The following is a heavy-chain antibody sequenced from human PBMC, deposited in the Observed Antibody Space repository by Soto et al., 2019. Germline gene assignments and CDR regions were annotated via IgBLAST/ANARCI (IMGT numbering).Heavy chain of an antibody. J-gene: IGHJ6*02. D-gene: IGHD3-3*01. Sequence: SAPLSLTSPVSGGSIRRNNLWTWVRRAPGKWLGWIVEVPHRDSANCNPSIKSRVTISVDKSKNEVSLNVTSVTAADTAVYYCGWRVEDISYDFWGMDVWGQGTTVTVSS. V-gene: IGHV4-4*02. CDR1: GGSIRRNNL. CDR2: VPHRDSA. CDR3: GWRVEDISYDFWGMDV.